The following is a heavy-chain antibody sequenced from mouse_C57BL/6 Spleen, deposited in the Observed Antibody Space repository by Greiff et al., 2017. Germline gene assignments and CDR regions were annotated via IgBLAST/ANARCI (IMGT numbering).Heavy chain of an antibody. CDR2: IDPSDSET. CDR1: GYTFTSYW. Sequence: VQLQQPGAELVRPGSSVKLSCKASGYTFTSYWMHWVKQRPIQGLEWIGNIDPSDSETHYNQKFKDKATLTVDKSSSTAYMQLSSLTSEDSAVYYCVKYDYDYAMDYWGQGTSVTVSS. J-gene: IGHJ4*01. CDR3: VKYDYDYAMDY. D-gene: IGHD2-4*01. V-gene: IGHV1-52*01.